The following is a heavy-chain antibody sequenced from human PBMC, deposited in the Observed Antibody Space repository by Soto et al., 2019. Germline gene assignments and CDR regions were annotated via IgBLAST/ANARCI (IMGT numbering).Heavy chain of an antibody. J-gene: IGHJ4*02. CDR2: IKKDGTEK. CDR1: GFTLSSFW. Sequence: EVQLVESGGGLVQPGGSLRLSCAASGFTLSSFWMSWVRQAPGKGLEWVANIKKDGTEKYYVGXVKGRFAISRDNAKXXXXXXXXXXXXXXXXXXXXXXXXXXXHDWGQGTLVTVSS. V-gene: IGHV3-7*01. CDR3: XXXXXXXHD.